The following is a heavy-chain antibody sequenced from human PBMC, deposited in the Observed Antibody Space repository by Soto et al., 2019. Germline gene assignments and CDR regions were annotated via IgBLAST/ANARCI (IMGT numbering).Heavy chain of an antibody. J-gene: IGHJ5*02. CDR3: AGQLPVGATSWFDP. CDR2: LDYGGST. V-gene: IGHV4-39*01. CDR1: GGSINSDDSF. Sequence: SETLSLTCSVSGGSINSDDSFWGWVRQSPGKGLEWIGSLDYGGSTFYNPSLKSRVTISLDTSKNQFSLRLTSVTAADTAIYYCAGQLPVGATSWFDPWGQGTLVTVSS. D-gene: IGHD1-26*01.